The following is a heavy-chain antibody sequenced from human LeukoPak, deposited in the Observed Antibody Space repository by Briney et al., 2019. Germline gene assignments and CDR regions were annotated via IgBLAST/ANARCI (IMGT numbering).Heavy chain of an antibody. D-gene: IGHD6-19*01. CDR1: GSTFSSYS. Sequence: GGSLRLSCAASGSTFSSYSMNWVRQAPGKGLEWVSSISSSSSYIYYADSVKGRFTISRDNAKNSLYLQMNSLRAEDTAVYYCARDGGQWHSDLVRYYYYGMDVWGQGTTVTVFS. CDR2: ISSSSSYI. V-gene: IGHV3-21*01. CDR3: ARDGGQWHSDLVRYYYYGMDV. J-gene: IGHJ6*02.